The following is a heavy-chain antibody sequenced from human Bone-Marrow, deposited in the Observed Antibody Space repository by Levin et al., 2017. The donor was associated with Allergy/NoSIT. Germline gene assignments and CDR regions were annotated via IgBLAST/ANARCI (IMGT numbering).Heavy chain of an antibody. CDR2: TYYTSKWYN. Sequence: SQTLSLTCAISGDSVSRNSVAWNWVRLSPSRGLEWLGRTYYTSKWYNDYAEPVKGRITINPDTSKNHFSLQLNSVTPEDTALYYCTRGSRSALGFWGQGTMVTVSS. CDR1: GDSVSRNSVA. CDR3: TRGSRSALGF. V-gene: IGHV6-1*01. J-gene: IGHJ3*01.